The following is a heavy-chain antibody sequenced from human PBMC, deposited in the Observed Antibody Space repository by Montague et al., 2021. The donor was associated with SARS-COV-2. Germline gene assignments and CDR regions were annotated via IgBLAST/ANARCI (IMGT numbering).Heavy chain of an antibody. Sequence: ILSLTCTVSGGSISSGSHYWSWIRQPAGKGLEWIGRIDTSGNTKYISSLKSRVIISVDTSKNQFFLKVNSVTAADTAMYYCARGVVAAPPVVDYWGRGTLVTVSS. J-gene: IGHJ4*02. V-gene: IGHV4-61*02. D-gene: IGHD2-15*01. CDR2: IDTSGNT. CDR3: ARGVVAAPPVVDY. CDR1: GGSISSGSHY.